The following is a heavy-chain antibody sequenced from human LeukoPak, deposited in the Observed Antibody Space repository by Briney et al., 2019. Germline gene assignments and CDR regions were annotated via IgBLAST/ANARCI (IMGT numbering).Heavy chain of an antibody. CDR1: GYTFTMYY. V-gene: IGHV1-46*01. CDR3: AREQRGGVSGNLGGLFASYYTYYYMDV. Sequence: ASVKVSCKASGYTFTMYYIHWVRQAPGQGLEWMGMINPSDGATTYAQRFQGRVTMTRERSTRTVYMELRRLRSDDTAVHFCAREQRGGVSGNLGGLFASYYTYYYMDVWGRGTTVTVSS. CDR2: INPSDGAT. D-gene: IGHD3-16*01. J-gene: IGHJ6*03.